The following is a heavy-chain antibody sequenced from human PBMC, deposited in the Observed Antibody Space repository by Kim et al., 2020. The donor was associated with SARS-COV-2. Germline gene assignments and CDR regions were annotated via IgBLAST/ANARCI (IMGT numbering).Heavy chain of an antibody. D-gene: IGHD3-3*01. CDR2: ISSSSSYI. J-gene: IGHJ5*02. Sequence: GGSLRLSCAASGFTFSSYSMNWVRQAPGKGLEWVSSISSSSSYIYYADSVKGRFTISRDNAKNSLYLQMNSLRAEDTAVYYCARDRRKAIFGVVIIDLGWFDPWGQGTLVTVSS. CDR3: ARDRRKAIFGVVIIDLGWFDP. V-gene: IGHV3-21*01. CDR1: GFTFSSYS.